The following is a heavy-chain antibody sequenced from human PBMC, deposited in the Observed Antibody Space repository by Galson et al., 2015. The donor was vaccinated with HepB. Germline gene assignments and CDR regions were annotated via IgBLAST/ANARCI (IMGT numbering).Heavy chain of an antibody. CDR2: ISAYNGNT. Sequence: SVKVSCKASGYTFTSYGISWVRQAPGQGLEWMGWISAYNGNTNYAQKLQGRVTMTTDTSTSTAYLQWSSLKASDTAMYYCASLAYCGGDCLGGASNWFDPWGQGTLVTVSS. V-gene: IGHV1-18*01. CDR1: GYTFTSYG. CDR3: ASLAYCGGDCLGGASNWFDP. D-gene: IGHD2-21*01. J-gene: IGHJ5*02.